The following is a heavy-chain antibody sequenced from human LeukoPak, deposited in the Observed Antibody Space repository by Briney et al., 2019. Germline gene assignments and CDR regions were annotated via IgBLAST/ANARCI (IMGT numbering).Heavy chain of an antibody. J-gene: IGHJ5*02. D-gene: IGHD3-10*01. Sequence: ASVKVSCKASGYTFTSYGISWVRQAPGQGLEWMGWISAYNGNTNYAQKLQGRVTMTTDTSTSTAYMELRSLRSDDTAVYYCARDPSRRNYGSGSYYTDWFDPWGQGTLVTVSS. CDR2: ISAYNGNT. CDR1: GYTFTSYG. CDR3: ARDPSRRNYGSGSYYTDWFDP. V-gene: IGHV1-18*01.